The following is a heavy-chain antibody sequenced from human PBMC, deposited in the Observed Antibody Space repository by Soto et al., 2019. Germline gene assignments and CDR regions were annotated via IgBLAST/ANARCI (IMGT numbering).Heavy chain of an antibody. D-gene: IGHD2-15*01. J-gene: IGHJ4*02. Sequence: EVELVESGGGLVQPGGSLRLSCVASGFTFSNYWMHWVCQAPGKGLEWVSRISSDGSSTTYADSVKGRFTISRDNAENPLHRQRNSLRAADTAVYYWARVRYCSDNSCYSWFDYWGQGTLVTVSS. CDR3: ARVRYCSDNSCYSWFDY. CDR2: ISSDGSST. V-gene: IGHV3-74*01. CDR1: GFTFSNYW.